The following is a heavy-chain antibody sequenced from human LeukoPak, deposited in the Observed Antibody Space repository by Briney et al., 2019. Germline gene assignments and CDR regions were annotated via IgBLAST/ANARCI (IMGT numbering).Heavy chain of an antibody. D-gene: IGHD4-11*01. CDR3: AKGGSSYSEMDY. J-gene: IGHJ4*02. CDR1: GFTFNEHY. Sequence: PGGSLRLSCATSGFTFNEHYLGWVRQAPGKGLEWVGRTKNRANSYTTEYAASVKGRFTISRDDSKNTLYLQMNSLRADDAAVYYCAKGGSSYSEMDYWGQGTLVTVSS. CDR2: TKNRANSYTT. V-gene: IGHV3-72*01.